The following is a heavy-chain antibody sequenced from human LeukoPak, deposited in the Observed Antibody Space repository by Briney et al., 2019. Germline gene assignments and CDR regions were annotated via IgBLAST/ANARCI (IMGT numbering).Heavy chain of an antibody. CDR3: AILGYCSSASCYAIPI. CDR2: ITHRGTT. V-gene: IGHV4-34*01. D-gene: IGHD2-2*01. Sequence: PSETLSLTCAVYGGSFSSYYWTWVRQPPGKGVKWIGEITHRGTTHYNPSLKSRATISVDTQFALKLTSVTAADTAVYYCAILGYCSSASCYAIPIWGQGSLVTVSS. CDR1: GGSFSSYY. J-gene: IGHJ4*02.